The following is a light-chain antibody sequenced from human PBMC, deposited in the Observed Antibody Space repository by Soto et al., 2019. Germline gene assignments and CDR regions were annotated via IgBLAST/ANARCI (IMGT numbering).Light chain of an antibody. J-gene: IGLJ1*01. CDR2: NNT. CDR3: SSWDGSMSGDV. V-gene: IGLV1-47*02. CDR1: SSNIGSSY. Sequence: QSVLTQPPSASGTPGQGVTISCSGSSSNIGSSYVNWYQQLPGTAPKLLIYNNTQRPSGVPDRFSASKSGTSASLAMRGLRSADAADYYCSSWDGSMSGDVFGAATKATVL.